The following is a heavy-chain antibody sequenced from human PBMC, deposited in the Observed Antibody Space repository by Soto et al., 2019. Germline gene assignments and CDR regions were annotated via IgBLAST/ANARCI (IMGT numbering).Heavy chain of an antibody. Sequence: QLVESGGGLVQPGRSLRLSCAASGFTFDDYAMHWVRQAPGKGLEWVSGISWSGDYMAYADSVKGRFITSRDNVKNSLYLQMNSLRVEDTALYHCVKVSYSSLTTLGSAFDVWGQGTMVTVS. CDR1: GFTFDDYA. CDR2: ISWSGDYM. CDR3: VKVSYSSLTTLGSAFDV. J-gene: IGHJ3*01. V-gene: IGHV3-9*01. D-gene: IGHD4-4*01.